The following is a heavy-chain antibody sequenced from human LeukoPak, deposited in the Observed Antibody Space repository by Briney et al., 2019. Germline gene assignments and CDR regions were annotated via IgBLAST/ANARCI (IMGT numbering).Heavy chain of an antibody. CDR1: GFTFSSYS. Sequence: PGGSLRLSCAASGFTFSSYSMNWVRQAPGKGLEWDSSISGSSSYIYYGDSVKGRCTISRDNAKNSLYLQMNSLRAEDTALYYCARGYSSSRYWGQGTLVTVSS. V-gene: IGHV3-21*04. CDR2: ISGSSSYI. D-gene: IGHD6-13*01. J-gene: IGHJ4*02. CDR3: ARGYSSSRY.